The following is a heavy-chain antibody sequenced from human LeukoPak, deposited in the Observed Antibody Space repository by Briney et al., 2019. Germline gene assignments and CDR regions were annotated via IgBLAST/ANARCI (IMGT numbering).Heavy chain of an antibody. CDR1: GFTFSSYA. Sequence: GGTLRLSCAASGFTFSSYAMHWVRQAPGKGLEWVAVISYDGSNKYYADSVKGRFTISRDNSKNTLYLQMNSLRAEDTAVYYCARDPYSSGSWGQGTLVTVSS. J-gene: IGHJ4*02. CDR3: ARDPYSSGS. D-gene: IGHD6-19*01. CDR2: ISYDGSNK. V-gene: IGHV3-30-3*01.